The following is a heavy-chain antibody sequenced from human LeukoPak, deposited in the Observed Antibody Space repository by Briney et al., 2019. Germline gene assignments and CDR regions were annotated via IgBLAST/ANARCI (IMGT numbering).Heavy chain of an antibody. Sequence: GGPLRLSXAASGFTFSNYNMNWVRQAPGKGLEWVSFISDSSSHTFYSDSVMGRFTVSRDNVKNSLYLQMNGLRAEDTAIYYCARDGEGGAAAGYWGQGTLVTVSS. V-gene: IGHV3-48*01. D-gene: IGHD6-13*01. J-gene: IGHJ4*02. CDR1: GFTFSNYN. CDR2: ISDSSSHT. CDR3: ARDGEGGAAAGY.